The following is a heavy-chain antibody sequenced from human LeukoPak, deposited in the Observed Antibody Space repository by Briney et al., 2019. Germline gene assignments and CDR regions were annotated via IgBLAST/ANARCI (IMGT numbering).Heavy chain of an antibody. J-gene: IGHJ4*02. V-gene: IGHV4-59*08. Sequence: PSETLSLTCTVSGGSISSYYWSWIRQPPGKGLEWIGYIYYSGSTNYNPSLKSRVTISVDTSKNQFSLKLSSVTAADTAVYYCARQGEGSSGYTIDYRGQGTLVTVSS. CDR1: GGSISSYY. D-gene: IGHD3-22*01. CDR3: ARQGEGSSGYTIDY. CDR2: IYYSGST.